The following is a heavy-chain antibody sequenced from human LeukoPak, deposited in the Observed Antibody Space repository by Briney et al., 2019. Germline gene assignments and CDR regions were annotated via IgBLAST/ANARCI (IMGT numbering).Heavy chain of an antibody. J-gene: IGHJ4*02. CDR3: ASLWELPDY. CDR2: ISYDGSNK. D-gene: IGHD1-26*01. Sequence: PGGSLRLSCAASGFTFSSYAMHWVRQAPGKRLEWVAVISYDGSNKYYADSVKGRFTISRDNSKNTLYLQMNSLRAEDTAVYYCASLWELPDYWGQGTLVTVSS. CDR1: GFTFSSYA. V-gene: IGHV3-30-3*01.